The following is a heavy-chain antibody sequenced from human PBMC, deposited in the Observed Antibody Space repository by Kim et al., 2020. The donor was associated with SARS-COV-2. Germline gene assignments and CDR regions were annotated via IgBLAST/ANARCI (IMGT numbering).Heavy chain of an antibody. CDR1: GASVNSDGLY. V-gene: IGHV4-31*03. D-gene: IGHD6-19*01. Sequence: SETLSLTCSVSGASVNSDGLYWSWIRQRPGRGLEWIGYIYYNGVAYFDPSLRSRINMSLDTSKNLVSLDVESVTAADSAVYFCAKGEVAGPPAQWGQGSLVTVSS. CDR3: AKGEVAGPPAQ. J-gene: IGHJ1*01. CDR2: IYYNGVA.